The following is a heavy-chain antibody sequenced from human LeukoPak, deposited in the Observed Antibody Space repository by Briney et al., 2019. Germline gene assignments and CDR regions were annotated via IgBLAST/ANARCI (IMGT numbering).Heavy chain of an antibody. CDR2: IYYSGST. CDR3: ARXXRCSGGSCQFDY. CDR1: GGSISSYY. J-gene: IGHJ4*02. V-gene: IGHV4-59*01. D-gene: IGHD2-15*01. Sequence: SETLSLTCTVSGGSISSYYWSWIRQPPGKGLEWIGYIYYSGSTNYNPSLKSRVTISVDTSKNQFSLKLSSVTAADTAVYYCARXXRCSGGSCQFDYWGQGTLVTVSS.